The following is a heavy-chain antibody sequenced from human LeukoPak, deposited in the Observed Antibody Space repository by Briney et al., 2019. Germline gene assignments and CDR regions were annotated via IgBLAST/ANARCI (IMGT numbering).Heavy chain of an antibody. Sequence: EESLQISCKGSGYSLTSYWIGWGRPMPGKGLEWMGIIYPGDSDTRYSPSFQGQVTISADKSISTAYLQWNSLRAEDTAVYYCARDSERWHLNTHFDYWGQGTLVTVSS. J-gene: IGHJ4*02. CDR3: ARDSERWHLNTHFDY. D-gene: IGHD4-23*01. CDR2: IYPGDSDT. CDR1: GYSLTSYW. V-gene: IGHV5-51*01.